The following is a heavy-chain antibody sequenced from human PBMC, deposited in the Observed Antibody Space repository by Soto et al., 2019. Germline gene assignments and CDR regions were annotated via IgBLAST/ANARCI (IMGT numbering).Heavy chain of an antibody. J-gene: IGHJ6*02. CDR1: GYTFTGYY. CDR2: INPNSGGT. Sequence: QVQLVQSGAEVKKPGASVKVSCKASGYTFTGYYMHWVRQAPGQGLEWMGWINPNSGGTNYAQKLQGWVTMTRDTSISTAYMELSRLRSDDTAVYYFSRVVSSGGHGGMDVWGQGTTVTVSS. V-gene: IGHV1-2*04. CDR3: SRVVSSGGHGGMDV. D-gene: IGHD6-19*01.